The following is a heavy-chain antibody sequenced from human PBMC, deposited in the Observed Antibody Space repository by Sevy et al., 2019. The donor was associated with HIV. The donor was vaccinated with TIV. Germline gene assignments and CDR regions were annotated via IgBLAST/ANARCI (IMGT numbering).Heavy chain of an antibody. CDR2: INPSGGST. V-gene: IGHV1-46*01. J-gene: IGHJ4*02. Sequence: ASVKVSCKASGYTFTSYYMHWVRQAPGQGLEWMGIINPSGGSTSYAQKFQGRVTMTRDTSTSTVYMELSSLRSEDTAVYYCARDIVVVPAAPRAFDYWGQGTLVTVSS. CDR3: ARDIVVVPAAPRAFDY. D-gene: IGHD2-2*01. CDR1: GYTFTSYY.